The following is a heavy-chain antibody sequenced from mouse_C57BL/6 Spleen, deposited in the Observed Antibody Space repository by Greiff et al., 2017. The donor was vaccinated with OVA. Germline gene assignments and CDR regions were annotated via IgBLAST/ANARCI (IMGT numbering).Heavy chain of an antibody. J-gene: IGHJ4*01. Sequence: QVQLQQSGAELVRPGASVKLSCKASGYTFTDYYINWVKQRPGQGLEWIARIYPGSGNTYYNEKFKGKATLTAEKSSSTAYMQLSSLTSEDSAVYFCAREDYGNYYAMDYWGQGTSVTVSS. CDR1: GYTFTDYY. CDR2: IYPGSGNT. CDR3: AREDYGNYYAMDY. V-gene: IGHV1-76*01. D-gene: IGHD1-1*01.